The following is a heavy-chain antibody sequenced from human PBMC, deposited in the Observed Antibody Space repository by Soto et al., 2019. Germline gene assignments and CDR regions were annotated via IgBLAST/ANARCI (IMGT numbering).Heavy chain of an antibody. J-gene: IGHJ6*02. CDR2: IFNSGSA. D-gene: IGHD4-4*01. Sequence: TLSRTCTVSGGSISSEGYYWSWIRQHPWKCLEWIGYIFNSGSAYYYPSLKSRGTISVDKSKNQFSLWLSSVTAADTAVFYCARGAVTHLYYFYYGMEVWGQGTTVTVSS. V-gene: IGHV4-31*03. CDR3: ARGAVTHLYYFYYGMEV. CDR1: GGSISSEGYY.